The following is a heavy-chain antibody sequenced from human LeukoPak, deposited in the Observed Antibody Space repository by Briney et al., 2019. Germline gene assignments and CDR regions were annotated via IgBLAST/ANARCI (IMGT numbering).Heavy chain of an antibody. V-gene: IGHV4-59*08. Sequence: SETLSFTCTVSGVTISSFYWSWLRPPPGKGLEWIGYIFYSGSTNYTRSLKSRVTISGDTSKNQFSLRLSSVTAADTAVYYWARHQSKRRVAPFDYWGQGTLVTVSS. J-gene: IGHJ4*02. D-gene: IGHD1-1*01. CDR3: ARHQSKRRVAPFDY. CDR2: IFYSGST. CDR1: GVTISSFY.